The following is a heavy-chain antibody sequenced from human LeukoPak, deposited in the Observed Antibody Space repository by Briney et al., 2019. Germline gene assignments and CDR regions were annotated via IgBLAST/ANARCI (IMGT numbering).Heavy chain of an antibody. D-gene: IGHD3-10*01. CDR3: AGTHTLWFGELFTTLDYYYYYGMDV. J-gene: IGHJ6*02. CDR2: INPSGGSR. Sequence: ASVKVSCKASGYTFTSYYMHWVRQAPGQGPEWMGLINPSGGSRSYAQKFQGRVTVTRDTSTSTVYMELSSLRSEDTAVYYCAGTHTLWFGELFTTLDYYYYYGMDVWGQGTTVTVSS. V-gene: IGHV1-46*01. CDR1: GYTFTSYY.